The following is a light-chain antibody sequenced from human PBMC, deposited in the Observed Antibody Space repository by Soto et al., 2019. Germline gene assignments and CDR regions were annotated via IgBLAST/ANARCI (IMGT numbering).Light chain of an antibody. Sequence: IVMTQSPDSLAVSLGERATINCKSSQSVLYSSNNKNYLVWYQQKPGQPPKLLIYWASTRESGVPDRFSGSGSGTDFTLTISSLQAEDVAVYYCQQYYSTPPTFGGGTKVEIK. CDR1: QSVLYSSNNKNY. V-gene: IGKV4-1*01. CDR3: QQYYSTPPT. CDR2: WAS. J-gene: IGKJ4*01.